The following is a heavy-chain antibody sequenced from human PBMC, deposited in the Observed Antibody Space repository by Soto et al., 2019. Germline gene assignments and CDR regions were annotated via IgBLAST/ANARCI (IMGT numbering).Heavy chain of an antibody. CDR1: GGSFSGYY. J-gene: IGHJ6*02. Sequence: SETLSLNCAVYGGSFSGYYWSWIREPPGKGLEWIGEINHSGSTNYKPSLKSRVTISVDTSKNQFSLKLSSVTAADTAVYYCARGSRLIFGVVIALYGIDVWGQWTTGTVS. D-gene: IGHD3-3*01. V-gene: IGHV4-34*01. CDR3: ARGSRLIFGVVIALYGIDV. CDR2: INHSGST.